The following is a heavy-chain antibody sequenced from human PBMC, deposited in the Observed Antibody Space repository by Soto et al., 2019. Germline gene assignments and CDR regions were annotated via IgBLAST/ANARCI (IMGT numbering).Heavy chain of an antibody. D-gene: IGHD6-6*01. CDR3: ARGEVEYSSSFRRYYYYYMDV. Sequence: GGSLRLSCAASGFTFSSYGMHWVRQAPGKGLEWVAVIWYDGSNKYYADSVKGRFTISRDNSKNTLYLQMNSLRAEDTAVYYCARGEVEYSSSFRRYYYYYMDVWGKGTTVTVSS. V-gene: IGHV3-33*01. J-gene: IGHJ6*03. CDR1: GFTFSSYG. CDR2: IWYDGSNK.